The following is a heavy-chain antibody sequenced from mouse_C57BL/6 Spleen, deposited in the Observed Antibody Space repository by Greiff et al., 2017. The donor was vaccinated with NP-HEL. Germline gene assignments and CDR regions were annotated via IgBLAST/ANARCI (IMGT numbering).Heavy chain of an antibody. J-gene: IGHJ4*01. Sequence: EVQGVESGGGLVKPGGSLKLSCAASGFTFSDYGMHWVRQAPEKGLEWVAYISSGSSTIYYADTVKGRFTISRDNAKNTLCLQMTSLRSEDTAMYYCARGFITTVVATYYYAMDYWGQGTSVTVSS. V-gene: IGHV5-17*01. CDR2: ISSGSSTI. CDR1: GFTFSDYG. D-gene: IGHD1-1*01. CDR3: ARGFITTVVATYYYAMDY.